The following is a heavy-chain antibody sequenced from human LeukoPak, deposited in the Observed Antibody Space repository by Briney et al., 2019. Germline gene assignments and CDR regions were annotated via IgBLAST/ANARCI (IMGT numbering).Heavy chain of an antibody. CDR1: GFTFCSYS. Sequence: GGSLRLSCAASGFTFCSYSMNWIRQAPGKGLEWISYISSSSSAIYYADSVKGRFTISRDNAKNSLYLQMNSLRDEDTAVYYCVRDRFYSFDYWGQGTLVTVSS. CDR2: ISSSSSAI. CDR3: VRDRFYSFDY. J-gene: IGHJ4*02. V-gene: IGHV3-48*02.